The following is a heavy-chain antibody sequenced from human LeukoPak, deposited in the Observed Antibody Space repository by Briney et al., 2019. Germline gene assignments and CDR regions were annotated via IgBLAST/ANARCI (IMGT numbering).Heavy chain of an antibody. CDR1: GLDFRTSW. V-gene: IGHV3-7*01. Sequence: GGSLRLSCTASGLDFRTSWMSWVCQSPGKGLEFLANIRYDGTVKNYLASVKGRFTISRDNAKNSLYLQMDSLRADDTAVYYCARDPGCSSFDYWGQGVLVTVSS. CDR2: IRYDGTVK. CDR3: ARDPGCSSFDY. J-gene: IGHJ4*02. D-gene: IGHD6-13*01.